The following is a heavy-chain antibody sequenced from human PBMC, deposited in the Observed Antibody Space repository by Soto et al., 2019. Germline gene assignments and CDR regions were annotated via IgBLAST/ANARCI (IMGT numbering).Heavy chain of an antibody. D-gene: IGHD5-18*01. J-gene: IGHJ4*02. Sequence: PXDPLPISCKASGYVFSTFWIGLVRHMPGKGLAWLAMIYPGDSDTRYSPSFQGQVTISADTTTTTAYLKWSSLRASDTAIYYCARHPSPTFNFGYCDFWGQGTLVTVSS. CDR3: ARHPSPTFNFGYCDF. CDR1: GYVFSTFW. V-gene: IGHV5-51*01. CDR2: IYPGDSDT.